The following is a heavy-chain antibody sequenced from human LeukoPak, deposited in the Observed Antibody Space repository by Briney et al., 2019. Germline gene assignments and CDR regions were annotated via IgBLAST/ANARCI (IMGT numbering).Heavy chain of an antibody. CDR3: ARAHVLRFLEWFPDY. Sequence: GGSLRLSCAASGFTVSSNYMSWVRQPPGKGLEWVSVIYSGGSTYYADSVKGRFTISRDNSKNTLYLQMNSLRAEDTAVYYCARAHVLRFLEWFPDYWGQGTLVTVSS. CDR2: IYSGGST. CDR1: GFTVSSNY. D-gene: IGHD3-3*01. V-gene: IGHV3-53*01. J-gene: IGHJ4*02.